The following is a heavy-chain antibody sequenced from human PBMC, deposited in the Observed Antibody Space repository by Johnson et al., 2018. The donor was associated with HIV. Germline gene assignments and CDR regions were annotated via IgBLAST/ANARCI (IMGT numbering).Heavy chain of an antibody. CDR1: GFTFSSYG. D-gene: IGHD5-12*01. CDR3: AKVRWLRLDNEAFDS. V-gene: IGHV3-30*02. Sequence: VQLVESGGGVVQPGRSLRLSCVASGFTFSSYGMHWVRQAPGKGLEWVAFIRYDGSIQYYADSVQGRFTISRDNSKNTLYLQMHSLRLEDTAVYYCAKVRWLRLDNEAFDSWGQGTMVTVSS. J-gene: IGHJ3*02. CDR2: IRYDGSIQ.